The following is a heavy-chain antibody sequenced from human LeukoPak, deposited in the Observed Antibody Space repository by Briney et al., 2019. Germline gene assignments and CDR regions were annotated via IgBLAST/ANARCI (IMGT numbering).Heavy chain of an antibody. D-gene: IGHD3-3*01. CDR3: AKGPTIFGVVAPNDAFDI. CDR2: ISGSGGST. Sequence: GGSLRLSCAASGFTSSSYAMSWVRQAPGKGLEWVSAISGSGGSTYYADSVKGRFTISRDNSKNTLYLQMNSLRAEDTAVYYCAKGPTIFGVVAPNDAFDIWGQGTMVTVSS. CDR1: GFTSSSYA. J-gene: IGHJ3*02. V-gene: IGHV3-23*01.